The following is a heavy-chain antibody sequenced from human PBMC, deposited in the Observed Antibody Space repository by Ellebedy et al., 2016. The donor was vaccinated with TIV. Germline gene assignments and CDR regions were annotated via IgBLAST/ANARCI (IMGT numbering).Heavy chain of an antibody. J-gene: IGHJ6*02. CDR2: ISYDGSNK. CDR3: AKDLGPFDYGSYYYYYGMDV. CDR1: GFTFSSYG. Sequence: GESLKISXAASGFTFSSYGMHWVRQAPGKGLEWVAVISYDGSNKYYADSVKGRFTISRDNSKNTLYLQMNSLRAEDTAVYYCAKDLGPFDYGSYYYYYGMDVWGQGTTVTVSS. V-gene: IGHV3-30*18. D-gene: IGHD4-17*01.